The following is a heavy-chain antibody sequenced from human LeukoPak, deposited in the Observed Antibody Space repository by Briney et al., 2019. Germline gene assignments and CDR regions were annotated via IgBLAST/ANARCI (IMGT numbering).Heavy chain of an antibody. D-gene: IGHD6-6*01. CDR2: IHYSGST. Sequence: KPSETLSLTCTVSGGFISSYYWSWIRQPPGKGLEWIGYIHYSGSTSYNPSLRSRVTMSVDTSKNQFSLNLRSMTAADTAVYYCARRGAARRYDGLDVWGQGTTVTVSS. V-gene: IGHV4-59*08. CDR3: ARRGAARRYDGLDV. CDR1: GGFISSYY. J-gene: IGHJ6*02.